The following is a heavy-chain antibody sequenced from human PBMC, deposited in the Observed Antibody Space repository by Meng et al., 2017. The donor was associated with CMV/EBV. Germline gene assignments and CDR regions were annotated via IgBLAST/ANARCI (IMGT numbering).Heavy chain of an antibody. V-gene: IGHV3-7*01. J-gene: IGHJ4*02. D-gene: IGHD5-12*01. CDR1: GFSFSSYW. Sequence: CAASGFSFSSYWMSWARQAPGKGLEWVANIKQDGSEKYYVDSVKGRFTISRDNAKNSLYLQMNSLRAEDTAVYYCASLSIVATNFDYWGQGTLVTVSS. CDR2: IKQDGSEK. CDR3: ASLSIVATNFDY.